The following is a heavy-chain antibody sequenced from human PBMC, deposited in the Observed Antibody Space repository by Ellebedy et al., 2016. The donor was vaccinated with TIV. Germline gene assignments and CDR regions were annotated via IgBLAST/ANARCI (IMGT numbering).Heavy chain of an antibody. CDR1: GFTVSYTY. CDR3: ARRITGTYGDDALDI. Sequence: GESLKISCAASGFTVSYTYMSWVRQAPGKGLEWVSVIHTGGDTYYADSVKGRFTISRASSKNTLYLQRNSLRAEDTAVYYCARRITGTYGDDALDIWGQGTMVTVSS. D-gene: IGHD1-20*01. J-gene: IGHJ3*02. CDR2: IHTGGDT. V-gene: IGHV3-53*01.